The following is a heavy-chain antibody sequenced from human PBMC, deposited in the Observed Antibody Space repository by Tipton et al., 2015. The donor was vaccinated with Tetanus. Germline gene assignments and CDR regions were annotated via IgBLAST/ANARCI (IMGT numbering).Heavy chain of an antibody. D-gene: IGHD5-18*01. CDR3: ARHLTYTYTSRYFDY. J-gene: IGHJ4*02. CDR1: GDSMTRYY. Sequence: TLSLTCTVSGDSMTRYYWSWIRQPPGKGLEWISYIFASGSTNYNPALRSRVTISMDTSKNQISLNLTSVTAADTAVYFCARHLTYTYTSRYFDYWGLGTLVTVSS. V-gene: IGHV4-4*08. CDR2: IFASGST.